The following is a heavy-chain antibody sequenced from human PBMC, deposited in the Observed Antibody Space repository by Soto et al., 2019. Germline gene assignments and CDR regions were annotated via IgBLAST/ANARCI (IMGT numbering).Heavy chain of an antibody. Sequence: GESLKISCKGSGYSFTSYWIGWVRQMPGKGLEWMGIIYPGDSDTRYSPSFQGQVTILADKFISTAYLQWSSLKASDTAMYYCASSHNYDFWSGYHSEAEYFQHWGQGTLVTVSS. CDR2: IYPGDSDT. CDR3: ASSHNYDFWSGYHSEAEYFQH. D-gene: IGHD3-3*01. CDR1: GYSFTSYW. V-gene: IGHV5-51*01. J-gene: IGHJ1*01.